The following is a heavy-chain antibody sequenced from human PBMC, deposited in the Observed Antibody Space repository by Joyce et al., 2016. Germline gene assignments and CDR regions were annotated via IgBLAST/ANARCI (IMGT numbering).Heavy chain of an antibody. CDR2: LWHNGNIK. D-gene: IGHD6-13*01. Sequence: QVQLVESGGGVVQPGRSLRLSCAASGFTFRHYGMHWVRQAPGKGLEWVAVLWHNGNIKNYADFVEGRFTISRDNSKNTLYLQMNSLRDDDTAVYYCARDAGKDAGMDVWGQGTTVTVSS. CDR3: ARDAGKDAGMDV. J-gene: IGHJ6*02. CDR1: GFTFRHYG. V-gene: IGHV3-33*01.